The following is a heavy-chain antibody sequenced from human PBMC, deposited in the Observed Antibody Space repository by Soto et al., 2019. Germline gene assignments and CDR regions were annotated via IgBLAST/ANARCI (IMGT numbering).Heavy chain of an antibody. CDR1: GFTFSSYA. CDR2: ISYDGSNK. D-gene: IGHD2-8*01. CDR3: AREACTNGVCYYYYGMDV. Sequence: VGSLRLSCAASGFTFSSYAMHWVRQAPGKGLEWVAVISYDGSNKYYADSVKGRFTISRDNSKNTLYLQMNSLRAEDTAVYYCAREACTNGVCYYYYGMDVWGQGTTVTVSS. J-gene: IGHJ6*02. V-gene: IGHV3-30-3*01.